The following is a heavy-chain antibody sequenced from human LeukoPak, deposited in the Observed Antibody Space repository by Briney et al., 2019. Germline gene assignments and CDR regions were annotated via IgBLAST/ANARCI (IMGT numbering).Heavy chain of an antibody. CDR3: ANSRYDSSGYYGIIGY. CDR2: ISRSNIYK. CDR1: GSTFSSYT. V-gene: IGHV3-21*01. Sequence: PGGSLRLSCAASGSTFSSYTMNWVRLAPGKGLEWVSSISRSNIYKYYADSVKGRFTISRDNAKNSLYLQMNSLRAEDTAVYYCANSRYDSSGYYGIIGYWGQGTLVTVSS. J-gene: IGHJ4*02. D-gene: IGHD3-22*01.